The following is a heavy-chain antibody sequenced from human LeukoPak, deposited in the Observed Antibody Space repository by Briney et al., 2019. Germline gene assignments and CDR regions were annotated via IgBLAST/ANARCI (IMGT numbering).Heavy chain of an antibody. CDR3: AREDYDILTGYVLHY. J-gene: IGHJ4*02. Sequence: SETLSLTCTVSGGSISSYYWSWIRQPPGKGLEWIGYIYYSGSTNYNPSLKSRVTISVDTSKNQFSLKLSSVTAADTAVYYCAREDYDILTGYVLHYWGQGTLVTVSS. CDR2: IYYSGST. D-gene: IGHD3-9*01. V-gene: IGHV4-59*01. CDR1: GGSISSYY.